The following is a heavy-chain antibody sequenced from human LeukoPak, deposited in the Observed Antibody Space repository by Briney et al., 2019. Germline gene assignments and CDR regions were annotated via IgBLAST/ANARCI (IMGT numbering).Heavy chain of an antibody. CDR2: MSCNGVST. V-gene: IGHV3-23*01. D-gene: IGHD3-22*01. CDR3: AKRSSGYSFDY. J-gene: IGHJ4*02. Sequence: PGGPLRLSCAASGLTFSSNAMSWVRQAPGKGLEWLSAMSCNGVSTYYADSVMGRFTISRDNSKNTLYLQMNSLRAEDTAVYYCAKRSSGYSFDYWGQGTLVTVS. CDR1: GLTFSSNA.